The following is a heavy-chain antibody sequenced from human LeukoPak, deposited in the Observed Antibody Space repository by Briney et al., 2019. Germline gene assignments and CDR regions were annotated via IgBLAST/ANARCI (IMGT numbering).Heavy chain of an antibody. CDR1: GGSISSSSSS. Sequence: SETLSLTCTVSGGSISSSSSSWGWILQPPGKGLEWIGNIYYSGSTYYNPSLKSRVTISVDTSKNQFSLKLTSVTAADTAVYYCATISAVGTLGYWGQGTLVTVSS. CDR2: IYYSGST. V-gene: IGHV4-39*01. J-gene: IGHJ4*02. CDR3: ATISAVGTLGY. D-gene: IGHD6-13*01.